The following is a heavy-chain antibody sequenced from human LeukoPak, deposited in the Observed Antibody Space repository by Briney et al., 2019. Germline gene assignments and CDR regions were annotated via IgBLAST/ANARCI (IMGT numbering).Heavy chain of an antibody. V-gene: IGHV3-23*01. CDR2: ISGSGGST. D-gene: IGHD3-22*01. J-gene: IGHJ5*02. CDR3: AKPQISNYYDSSGYYH. Sequence: GGSLRLSCAASGFTFSSYAMSWVRQAPGKGLEWVSAISGSGGSTYYADSVEGRFTISRDNSKNTLYLQMNSLRAEDTAVYYCAKPQISNYYDSSGYYHWGQGTLVTVSS. CDR1: GFTFSSYA.